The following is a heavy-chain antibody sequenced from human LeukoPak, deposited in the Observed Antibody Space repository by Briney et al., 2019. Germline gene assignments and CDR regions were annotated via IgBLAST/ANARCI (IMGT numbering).Heavy chain of an antibody. Sequence: GGSLRLSCAASGFTFSSYAMSWVRQAPGKGLEWVSAISCSGGSTYYADSVKGRFTISRDNSKNTLYLQMNSLRAEDTAVYYCAKEGEYCGGDCYSPFYYYYYMDVWGKGTTVTVSS. CDR3: AKEGEYCGGDCYSPFYYYYYMDV. D-gene: IGHD2-21*01. J-gene: IGHJ6*03. CDR1: GFTFSSYA. V-gene: IGHV3-23*01. CDR2: ISCSGGST.